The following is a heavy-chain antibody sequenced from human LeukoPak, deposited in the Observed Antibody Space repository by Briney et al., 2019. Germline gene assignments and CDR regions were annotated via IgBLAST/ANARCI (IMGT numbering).Heavy chain of an antibody. V-gene: IGHV3-30*18. Sequence: GGSLRLSCAASGFTFSSYGMHWVRQAPGKGLEWVAVISYDGSNKYYADSVKGRFTISRDNSKNTLYLQMNSLRAEDTAVYYCAKALTTVEQGADYWGQGTLVTVSS. CDR1: GFTFSSYG. CDR3: AKALTTVEQGADY. J-gene: IGHJ4*02. D-gene: IGHD4-23*01. CDR2: ISYDGSNK.